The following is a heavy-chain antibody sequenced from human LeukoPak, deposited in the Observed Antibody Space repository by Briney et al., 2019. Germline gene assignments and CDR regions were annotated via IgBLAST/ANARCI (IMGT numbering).Heavy chain of an antibody. J-gene: IGHJ4*02. CDR3: ARLSSSSLFDY. CDR1: GYSISSGYY. D-gene: IGHD6-6*01. V-gene: IGHV4-38-2*01. CDR2: IYHSGST. Sequence: PSETLSLTCAVSGYSISSGYYWGWIRQPPGKGLEWIGSIYHSGSTYYNPSLKSRVTISVDTSKNQYSLKLSSVTAADTAVYYCARLSSSSLFDYWGQGTLVTVSS.